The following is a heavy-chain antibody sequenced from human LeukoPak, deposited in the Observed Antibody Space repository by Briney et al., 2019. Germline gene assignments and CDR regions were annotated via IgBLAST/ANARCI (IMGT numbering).Heavy chain of an antibody. V-gene: IGHV1-2*02. CDR1: GYAFTNFY. CDR2: INYDSGGT. Sequence: GASVKVSCKASGYAFTNFYIHWVRQAPGEGLEWMGWINYDSGGTNHAQKFQDRVTMTRDMSISTVYMEVRGLTSDDTAMYFCVRDANSRDGHGFYSFDDWGQGTLVAVSS. D-gene: IGHD5-24*01. J-gene: IGHJ4*02. CDR3: VRDANSRDGHGFYSFDD.